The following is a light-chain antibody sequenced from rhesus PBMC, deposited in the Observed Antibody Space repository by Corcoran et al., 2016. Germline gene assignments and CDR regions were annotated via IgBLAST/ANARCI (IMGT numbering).Light chain of an antibody. CDR2: YAS. CDR3: QQYNNSPLT. CDR1: QGINNY. Sequence: DIQMTQSPSSLSASVGDTVTITCRASQGINNYLSWYQQKPGKAPKPLIYYASSFETGVPARFSGSGSGTDYTLTISSLQPEDIATYYCQQYNNSPLTFGGGTKVEIK. V-gene: IGKV1-66*01. J-gene: IGKJ4*01.